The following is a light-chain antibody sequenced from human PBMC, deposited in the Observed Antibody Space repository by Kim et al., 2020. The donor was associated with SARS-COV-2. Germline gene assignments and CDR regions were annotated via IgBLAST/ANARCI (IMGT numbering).Light chain of an antibody. CDR2: WAS. Sequence: DIVMAQSPDSLAVSLGERATINCKSSQSLLYNSNNKNYLAWYQQKPGQPPRLLIYWASTRESGVPDRFSGSGSGTVFTLTISSLHTEDVAVYYCQQYYSALVTFGGGTKVDIK. J-gene: IGKJ4*01. V-gene: IGKV4-1*01. CDR3: QQYYSALVT. CDR1: QSLLYNSNNKNY.